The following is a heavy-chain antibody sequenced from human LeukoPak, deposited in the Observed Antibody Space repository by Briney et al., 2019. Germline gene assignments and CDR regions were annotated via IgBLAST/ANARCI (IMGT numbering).Heavy chain of an antibody. CDR1: GFTFRSHA. J-gene: IGHJ4*02. D-gene: IGHD2-15*01. Sequence: GGSLRLSCAASGFTFRSHAMQWVRQAPGKGLEWVSFFSWDGNIKFYTDSVKGRFTSSRDNSRNTLYLQMNSLGPQDTAVYYFARDIGGGYSFDCWGQGTPVTVAS. CDR2: FSWDGNIK. CDR3: ARDIGGGYSFDC. V-gene: IGHV3-30-3*01.